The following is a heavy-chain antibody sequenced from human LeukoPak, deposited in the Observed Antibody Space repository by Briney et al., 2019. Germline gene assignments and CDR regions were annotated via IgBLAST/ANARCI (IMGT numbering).Heavy chain of an antibody. V-gene: IGHV3-9*01. Sequence: GGSLRLSCAVSGFSYEDYAMHWVRQAPGKGLEWVSGISWNSGSIDYADSVKGRFTIPRDNAKNSLYLQMNSLRAEDTALYYCAKGDDSTGYYPLFDYWGQGTLVTVSS. CDR3: AKGDDSTGYYPLFDY. CDR2: ISWNSGSI. J-gene: IGHJ4*02. D-gene: IGHD3-22*01. CDR1: GFSYEDYA.